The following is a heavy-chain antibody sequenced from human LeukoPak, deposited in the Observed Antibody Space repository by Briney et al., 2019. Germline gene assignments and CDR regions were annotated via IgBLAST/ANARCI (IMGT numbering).Heavy chain of an antibody. J-gene: IGHJ6*02. V-gene: IGHV3-33*06. CDR1: GFTFSSYG. CDR2: IWYDGSNK. D-gene: IGHD6-13*01. Sequence: GGSLRLSCAASGFTFSSYGMHWVRQAPGKGLEWVAVIWYDGSNKYYADSVKGRFTISRDNSKNTLYLQMNSLRAEDTAVYYCAKRTAAKAAYNSSWYRPSPYYYYGMDVWGQGTTVTVSS. CDR3: AKRTAAKAAYNSSWYRPSPYYYYGMDV.